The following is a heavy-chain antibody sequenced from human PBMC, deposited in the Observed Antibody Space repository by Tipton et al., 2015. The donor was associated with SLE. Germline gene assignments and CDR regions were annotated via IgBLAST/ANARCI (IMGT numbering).Heavy chain of an antibody. Sequence: TLSLTCAVYGGSFSGFSWSWIRQPPGKGLEWIGSFHYGGSTDYNPSLQSRVTISLDTSKNQFSLRLSSVTAADTAVYYCARGFGGSYSDFWGQGTLVTVSS. D-gene: IGHD1-26*01. V-gene: IGHV4-59*12. J-gene: IGHJ4*02. CDR1: GGSFSGFS. CDR2: FHYGGST. CDR3: ARGFGGSYSDF.